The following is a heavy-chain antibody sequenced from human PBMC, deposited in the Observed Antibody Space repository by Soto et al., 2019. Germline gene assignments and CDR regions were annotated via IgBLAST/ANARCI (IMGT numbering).Heavy chain of an antibody. CDR3: ARDDSSGPGRFDP. CDR1: GYTFTSYG. V-gene: IGHV1-18*01. J-gene: IGHJ5*02. CDR2: INAYSTYT. D-gene: IGHD3-22*01. Sequence: ASVKVSCKASGYTFTSYGFSWVRQAPGQGLEWMGWINAYSTYTDYAQNLQGRVTMTTDRSTSTAYMELRSLRSDDTAVYYCARDDSSGPGRFDPWGQGTLVTVSS.